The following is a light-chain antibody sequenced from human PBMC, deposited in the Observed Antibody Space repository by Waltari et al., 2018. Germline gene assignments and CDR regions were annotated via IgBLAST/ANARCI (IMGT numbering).Light chain of an antibody. CDR3: QHYGISPRT. CDR2: DAS. Sequence: EIVLTQSPDTLSLSPGDRATVPCRASQRFSKYYLAWYQQKPGQSPRLLIYDASTRAAGIPDRFSGSGSGTDFTLTISGLEPQDIAVYYCQHYGISPRTFGQGTKVEMK. CDR1: QRFSKYY. J-gene: IGKJ1*01. V-gene: IGKV3-20*01.